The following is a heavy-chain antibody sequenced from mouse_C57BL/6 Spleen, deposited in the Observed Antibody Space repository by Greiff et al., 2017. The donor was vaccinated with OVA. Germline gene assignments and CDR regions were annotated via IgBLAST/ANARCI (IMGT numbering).Heavy chain of an antibody. J-gene: IGHJ2*01. V-gene: IGHV5-12*01. CDR2: ISNGGGST. D-gene: IGHD2-1*01. CDR1: GFTFSDYY. CDR3: AREIYYGNYIDY. Sequence: EVKLVESGGGLVQPGGSLKLSCAASGFTFSDYYMYWVRQTPEKRLEWVAYISNGGGSTYYPDTVKGRFTISRDNAKNTLYLQMSRLKSEDTAMYYCAREIYYGNYIDYWGQGTTLTVSS.